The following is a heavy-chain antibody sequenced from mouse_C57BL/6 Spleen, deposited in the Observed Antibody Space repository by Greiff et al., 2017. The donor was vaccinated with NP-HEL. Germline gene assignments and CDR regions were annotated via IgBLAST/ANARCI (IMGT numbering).Heavy chain of an antibody. CDR2: IYPGSGST. CDR3: AKAGDYGTLWYFDV. V-gene: IGHV1-55*01. Sequence: VQLQQPGAELVKPGASVKMSCKASGYTFTSYWITWVKQRPGQGLEWIGDIYPGSGSTNYNEKFKSKATLTVDTSSSTAYMQLSSLTSEDSAVYYCAKAGDYGTLWYFDVWGTGTTVTVSS. D-gene: IGHD1-1*01. J-gene: IGHJ1*03. CDR1: GYTFTSYW.